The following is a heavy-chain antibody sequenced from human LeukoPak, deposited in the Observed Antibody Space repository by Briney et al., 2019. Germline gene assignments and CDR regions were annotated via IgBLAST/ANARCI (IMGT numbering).Heavy chain of an antibody. CDR2: IYSGGSP. Sequence: GGSLRLPCAASGFTVRSSYMSWVRQAPGKGLEWVSVIYSGGSPDCADSAKGRFTISTDNSKNTLYLQMNSLRVEDTAVYYCARDGADNSGYYFGSLWGQGTVVTVSS. V-gene: IGHV3-53*01. CDR3: ARDGADNSGYYFGSL. D-gene: IGHD3-22*01. CDR1: GFTVRSSY. J-gene: IGHJ3*01.